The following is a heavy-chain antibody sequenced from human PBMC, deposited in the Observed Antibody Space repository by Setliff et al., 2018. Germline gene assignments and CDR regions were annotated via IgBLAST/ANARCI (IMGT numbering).Heavy chain of an antibody. CDR1: GYTFSSYA. Sequence: PGGSLRLSCVASGYTFSSYAIHWVRQAPGKGLEWVALISWDGTKTSYADSVRGRFTISRDGSKSTLYLDMSSPRSEDTAVYYCAKVLDTTGYYYFDFWGQGTLVTVSS. J-gene: IGHJ4*02. D-gene: IGHD3-22*01. CDR3: AKVLDTTGYYYFDF. V-gene: IGHV3-30*18. CDR2: ISWDGTKT.